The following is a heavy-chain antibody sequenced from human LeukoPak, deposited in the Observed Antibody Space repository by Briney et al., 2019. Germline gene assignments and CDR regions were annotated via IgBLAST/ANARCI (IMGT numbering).Heavy chain of an antibody. J-gene: IGHJ4*02. D-gene: IGHD3-10*01. V-gene: IGHV3-23*01. CDR3: AKQSFGSKSYVFDY. Sequence: PGGSLRLSCAASGFTFSTYDMTWVRQAPGKGLEWVSTISGSGDYTYYAGSVRGRFTISRDNSKNALYMQMDSLRAEDTAVYYCAKQSFGSKSYVFDYWGQGALVTVSS. CDR1: GFTFSTYD. CDR2: ISGSGDYT.